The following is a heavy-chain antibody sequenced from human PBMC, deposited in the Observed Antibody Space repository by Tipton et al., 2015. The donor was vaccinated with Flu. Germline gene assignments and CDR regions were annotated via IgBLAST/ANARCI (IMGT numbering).Heavy chain of an antibody. CDR2: ISSSGSTI. Sequence: SLRLSCAASGFTFSSYEMNWVRQAPGKGLEWVSYISSSGSTIYYADSVKGRFTISRDNAKNSLHLQMNSLRAEDTAVYYCARDQPPIAVAAPVAFDIWGQGTMVTVSS. V-gene: IGHV3-48*03. J-gene: IGHJ3*02. CDR1: GFTFSSYE. CDR3: ARDQPPIAVAAPVAFDI. D-gene: IGHD6-19*01.